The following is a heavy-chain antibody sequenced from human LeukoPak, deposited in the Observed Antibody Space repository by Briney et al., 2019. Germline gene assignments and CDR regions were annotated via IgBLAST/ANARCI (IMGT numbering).Heavy chain of an antibody. CDR1: GFTFSSYS. J-gene: IGHJ4*02. D-gene: IGHD1-26*01. Sequence: GGSLSLSCAASGFTFSSYSMNWVRQAPGKGLEWVSSISSSSSYIYYADSVKGRFTISRDNSKNTLYLQMNSLRAEDTAVYYCARGWELLRLDYWGQGTLVTVSS. CDR2: ISSSSSYI. CDR3: ARGWELLRLDY. V-gene: IGHV3-21*01.